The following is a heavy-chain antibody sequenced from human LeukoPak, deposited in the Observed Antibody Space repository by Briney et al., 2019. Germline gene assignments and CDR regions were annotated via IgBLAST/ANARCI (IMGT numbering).Heavy chain of an antibody. CDR3: VSGTAAVATAMTY. Sequence: GVSLRLSCSASGFTFCNFWMLWMRQGPGKGLLWVARINGGGSYADYAVSVQGRFTVARANAKNSIYLEMQSFEDEDTAVYYGVSGTAAVATAMTYWGRGTLVTVSS. V-gene: IGHV3-74*01. J-gene: IGHJ4*02. D-gene: IGHD2-15*01. CDR2: INGGGSYA. CDR1: GFTFCNFW.